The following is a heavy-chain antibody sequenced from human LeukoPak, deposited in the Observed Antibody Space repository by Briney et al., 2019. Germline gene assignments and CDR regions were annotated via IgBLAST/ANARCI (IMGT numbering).Heavy chain of an antibody. V-gene: IGHV1-18*01. D-gene: IGHD6-6*01. Sequence: EASVKVSCKASGYTFTTYGISWVRQAPEQGLEWMGWISAYNGNTNYAQQFQGRVTMTTDTSMSTAYMELRNLRSDDTAVYYCARDLIAVRPGWFDPWGQGSLVTVSS. CDR3: ARDLIAVRPGWFDP. CDR1: GYTFTTYG. J-gene: IGHJ5*02. CDR2: ISAYNGNT.